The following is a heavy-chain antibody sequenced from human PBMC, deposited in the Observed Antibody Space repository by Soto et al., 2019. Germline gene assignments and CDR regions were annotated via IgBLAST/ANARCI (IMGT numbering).Heavy chain of an antibody. CDR3: ARDLITMIVVVAPLREYYYYGMDV. CDR1: GGTFSSYT. V-gene: IGHV1-69*08. J-gene: IGHJ6*02. CDR2: IIPILGIA. Sequence: QVQLVQSGAEVKKPGSSVKVSCKASGGTFSSYTISWVRQAPGQGLEWMGRIIPILGIANYAQKFQGRVTITADKSTSTAYMELSSLRSEDTAVYYCARDLITMIVVVAPLREYYYYGMDVWGQGTTVTVSS. D-gene: IGHD3-22*01.